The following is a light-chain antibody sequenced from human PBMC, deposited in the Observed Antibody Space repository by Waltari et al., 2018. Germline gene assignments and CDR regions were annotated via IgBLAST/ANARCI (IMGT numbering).Light chain of an antibody. CDR1: QSNSSW. Sequence: NQMTQYPSTLSASVEDRVTITCLASQSNSSWMAWYQKKPGKAPKLLIYKASTLESGVPSRFSGSGSETEFTLTISSLQPEDFATYYCQQYHSYSLTFGGGTKVEIK. J-gene: IGKJ4*01. V-gene: IGKV1-5*03. CDR2: KAS. CDR3: QQYHSYSLT.